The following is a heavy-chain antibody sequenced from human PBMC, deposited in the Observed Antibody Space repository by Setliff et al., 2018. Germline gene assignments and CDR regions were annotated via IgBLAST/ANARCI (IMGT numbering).Heavy chain of an antibody. V-gene: IGHV4-34*01. CDR3: ARGRNIAARLLDS. J-gene: IGHJ4*02. Sequence: SETLSLTCAAYGGMFSGYYWTWIRQPPGKGLEWVGEINHRGSTNYNPSLKSRVTISVDTSKDQFSLKVISMTAADTAVYYCARGRNIAARLLDSWGQGTLVTVSS. D-gene: IGHD6-6*01. CDR1: GGMFSGYY. CDR2: INHRGST.